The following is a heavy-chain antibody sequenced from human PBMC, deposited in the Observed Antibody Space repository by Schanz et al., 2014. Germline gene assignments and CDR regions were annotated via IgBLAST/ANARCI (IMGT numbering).Heavy chain of an antibody. V-gene: IGHV4-31*03. Sequence: QVQLQESGPGLVRPSQTLSLTCTVSGDSISSGSYYWSWIRQHPGKGLEWIGYIYFNGITYYKPSLKARLIISVDTSKNQFSLKLSSVTAADTAVYYCARGYCAGTSCPIFDYWGQGTLVTVSS. CDR1: GDSISSGSYY. D-gene: IGHD2-2*01. CDR3: ARGYCAGTSCPIFDY. J-gene: IGHJ4*02. CDR2: IYFNGIT.